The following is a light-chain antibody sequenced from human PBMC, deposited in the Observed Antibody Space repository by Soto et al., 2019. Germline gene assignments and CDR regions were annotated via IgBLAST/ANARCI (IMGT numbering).Light chain of an antibody. V-gene: IGLV2-14*01. CDR3: NSYTSSSTYVV. CDR2: DVS. Sequence: QSALTQPASVSGSPGQSITISCTGSSSDVGGYNYVSWYQQHPGKAPKLMIYDVSNRPSGISDRFSGSKSGNTASLTISGLQAEDEADHYCNSYTSSSTYVVFGGGTKVTVL. J-gene: IGLJ2*01. CDR1: SSDVGGYNY.